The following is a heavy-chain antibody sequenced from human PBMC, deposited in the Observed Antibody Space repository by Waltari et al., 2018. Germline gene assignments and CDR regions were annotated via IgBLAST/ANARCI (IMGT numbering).Heavy chain of an antibody. CDR2: ISYNGRNK. D-gene: IGHD3-10*01. Sequence: QVQLVESGGGVVQPGRSLRLSCAASGFTFSSYGMHWVRQAPGTGLEWGAVISYNGRNKDYADSVKGRVTISRDKSKNTLYLQMNSLRAEDTAVYYCAKGAMVRGVILYYYYDGMDVWGQGTTVTVSS. V-gene: IGHV3-30*18. CDR1: GFTFSSYG. J-gene: IGHJ6*02. CDR3: AKGAMVRGVILYYYYDGMDV.